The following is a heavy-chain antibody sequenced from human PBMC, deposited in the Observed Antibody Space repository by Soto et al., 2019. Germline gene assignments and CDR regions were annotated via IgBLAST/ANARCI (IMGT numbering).Heavy chain of an antibody. V-gene: IGHV4-34*01. CDR1: CGSFRGYY. CDR2: IKHSGST. Sequence: SETLSLTCAVYCGSFRGYYWSWIRQPQGKGLEWIGEIKHSGSTNYNPSLKSRVTMSVDTSKNQFSLKLSSVPAVDTAVYYCARTSKFDCWGQGTLVTVSS. J-gene: IGHJ4*02. CDR3: ARTSKFDC. D-gene: IGHD6-6*01.